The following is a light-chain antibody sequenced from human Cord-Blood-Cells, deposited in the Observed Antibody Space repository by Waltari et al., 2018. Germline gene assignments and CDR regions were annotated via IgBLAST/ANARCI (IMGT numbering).Light chain of an antibody. Sequence: DIVMTQSPLSLPVTPGEPASISCRSSQSLLHSNGYNYLDWYLQKPGQSPQLLVYLGSNRASGVPDRCSCSGSGTDFTLKISRVEAEDVGVYYCMQALQTPRTFGQGTKVEIK. CDR1: QSLLHSNGYNY. V-gene: IGKV2-28*01. CDR3: MQALQTPRT. CDR2: LGS. J-gene: IGKJ1*01.